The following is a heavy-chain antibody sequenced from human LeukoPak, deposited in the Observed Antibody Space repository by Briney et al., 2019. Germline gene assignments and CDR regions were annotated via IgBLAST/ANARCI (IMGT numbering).Heavy chain of an antibody. V-gene: IGHV4-38-2*01. CDR3: ARLGSRAYCSSTSCSDY. Sequence: SETLSLTCAVSSYSISSGYYWGWIRQPPGKGLEWIGSIYHSGSTYYNPSLKSRVTISVDTSKNQFSLKLSSVTAADTAVYYCARLGSRAYCSSTSCSDYWGQGTLVTVSS. J-gene: IGHJ4*02. CDR1: SYSISSGYY. D-gene: IGHD2-2*01. CDR2: IYHSGST.